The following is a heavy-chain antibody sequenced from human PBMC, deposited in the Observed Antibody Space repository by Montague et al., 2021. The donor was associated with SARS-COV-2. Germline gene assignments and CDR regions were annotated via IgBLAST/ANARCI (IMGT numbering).Heavy chain of an antibody. D-gene: IGHD3-9*01. CDR2: ISYDGSNK. CDR1: GFTFSSYA. J-gene: IGHJ4*02. V-gene: IGHV3-30-3*01. Sequence: SLRLSCAASGFTFSSYAMHWVRQAPGKGLEWVAVISYDGSNKYYADSVKGRFTISRDNSKNTLYLQVNSLRAEDTAVYYCARGVLRYFDWLFPTFDYWGQGTLVTVSS. CDR3: ARGVLRYFDWLFPTFDY.